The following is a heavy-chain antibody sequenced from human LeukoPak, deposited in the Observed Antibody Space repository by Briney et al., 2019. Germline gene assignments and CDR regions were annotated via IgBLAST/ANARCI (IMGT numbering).Heavy chain of an antibody. CDR3: ARRASYAFFT. V-gene: IGHV1-46*01. J-gene: IGHJ5*02. CDR2: INPSGGTT. D-gene: IGHD5-18*01. Sequence: ASVKVSCKASGYSFTGSYMHWVRQAPGQGLEWMGIINPSGGTTNYAQKFQGRVTMTRDTSTSTVYMDLSSLSSEDTAVYYCARRASYAFFTWGQGTLVTVSS. CDR1: GYSFTGSY.